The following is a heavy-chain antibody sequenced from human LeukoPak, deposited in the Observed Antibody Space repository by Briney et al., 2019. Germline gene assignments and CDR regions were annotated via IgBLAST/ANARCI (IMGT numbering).Heavy chain of an antibody. CDR3: ARVRCNGSGPWGASEYFQH. D-gene: IGHD2-15*01. J-gene: IGHJ1*01. CDR1: GGSISSYY. CDR2: IYTSGST. V-gene: IGHV4-4*07. Sequence: KPSETLSLTCTVSGGSISSYYWSWIRQPAGKGLEWIGRIYTSGSTNYNPSLKSRVTMSVDTSKNQFSLKLSSVTAADTAVYYCARVRCNGSGPWGASEYFQHWGQGTLVTVSS.